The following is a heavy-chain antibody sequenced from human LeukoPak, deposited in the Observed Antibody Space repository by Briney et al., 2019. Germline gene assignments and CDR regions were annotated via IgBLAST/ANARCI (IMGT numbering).Heavy chain of an antibody. CDR2: ISSSSSYI. Sequence: GGSLRLSCAASGFTFSSYAMSWVRQAPGKGLEWVSSISSSSSYIYYADSVKGRFTISRDNAKNSLYLQMNSLRAEDTAVYYCVSSGILGYWGQGTLVTVSS. D-gene: IGHD3-10*01. CDR1: GFTFSSYA. CDR3: VSSGILGY. V-gene: IGHV3-21*01. J-gene: IGHJ4*02.